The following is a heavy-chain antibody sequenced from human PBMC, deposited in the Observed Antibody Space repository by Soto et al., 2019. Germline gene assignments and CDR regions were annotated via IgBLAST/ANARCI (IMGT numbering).Heavy chain of an antibody. J-gene: IGHJ3*02. CDR2: INPSGGST. D-gene: IGHD6-19*01. CDR3: ARLSVAGRPEDAFDI. V-gene: IGHV1-46*01. CDR1: GYTFTSYY. Sequence: ASVNGSCKAAGYTFTSYYMHWVRQAPGQGLEWMGIINPSGGSTSYAQKFQGRVTMTRDTSTSTVYMELSSLRSEDTAVYYCARLSVAGRPEDAFDIWGQGTMVTVSS.